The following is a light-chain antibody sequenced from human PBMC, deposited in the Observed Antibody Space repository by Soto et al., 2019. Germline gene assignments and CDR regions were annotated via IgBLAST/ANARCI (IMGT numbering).Light chain of an antibody. CDR2: AAS. CDR1: QSISSY. V-gene: IGKV1-39*01. J-gene: IGKJ5*01. Sequence: DIQMTQSPSSLSAFVGDRVTLTCRASQSISSYLNWYQKKPAKAPEVLIYAASYLQTGVPSRFSGRGSGTDFTLTIDSLQPEDIATYYCQQTYSGFSFGQGTRLEIK. CDR3: QQTYSGFS.